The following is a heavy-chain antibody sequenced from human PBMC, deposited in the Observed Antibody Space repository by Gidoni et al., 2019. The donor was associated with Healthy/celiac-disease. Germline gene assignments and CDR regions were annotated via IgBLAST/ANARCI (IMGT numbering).Heavy chain of an antibody. CDR1: GFTFSSYA. Sequence: QVQLVESGGGVVQPGRSLRLSCAASGFTFSSYAMHWVRQAPGKGLEWVAVISYDGSNKYYADSVKGRFTISRDNSKNTLYLQMNSLRAEDTAVYYCARARFTHSGSPHFWGQGTLVTVSS. CDR2: ISYDGSNK. V-gene: IGHV3-30-3*01. CDR3: ARARFTHSGSPHF. J-gene: IGHJ4*02. D-gene: IGHD3-10*01.